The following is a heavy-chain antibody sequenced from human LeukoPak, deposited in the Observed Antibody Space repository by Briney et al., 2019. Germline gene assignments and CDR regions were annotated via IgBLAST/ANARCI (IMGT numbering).Heavy chain of an antibody. Sequence: SVKVSCKASGGTFSTYGIGWVRQAPGQGLEWMGGIIPIFATSDYAQKIQGRVTITADESTSTAYMELSSLRSEDTAVYYCARDTTYYYDSSGYDANDYWGQGTLVTVSS. V-gene: IGHV1-69*13. CDR3: ARDTTYYYDSSGYDANDY. CDR1: GGTFSTYG. D-gene: IGHD3-22*01. J-gene: IGHJ4*02. CDR2: IIPIFATS.